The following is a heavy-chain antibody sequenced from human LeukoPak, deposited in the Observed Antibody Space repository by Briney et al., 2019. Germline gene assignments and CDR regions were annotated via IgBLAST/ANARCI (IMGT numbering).Heavy chain of an antibody. D-gene: IGHD3-9*01. CDR1: GYTFSDYY. V-gene: IGHV1-2*02. J-gene: IGHJ4*02. Sequence: ASVKVSCKASGYTFSDYYIHWVRQAPGQGLERVGWINPYSGGTNYAQKFQGRVTMTRDTSIATTYMDLSSLMSDDTAVYYCARGHDNTGYNYFDYWGQGTLVTVSS. CDR2: INPYSGGT. CDR3: ARGHDNTGYNYFDY.